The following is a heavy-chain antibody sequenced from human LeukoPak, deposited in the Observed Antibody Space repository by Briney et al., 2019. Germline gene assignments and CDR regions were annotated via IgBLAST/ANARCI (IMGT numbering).Heavy chain of an antibody. CDR3: VKGSASSRPYYFDY. CDR2: ISGSGGST. V-gene: IGHV3-23*01. CDR1: GFTFSSYA. D-gene: IGHD2-15*01. Sequence: ESGGSLRLSCAASGFTFSSYAMSWVRQAPGKGLEWVSAISGSGGSTYYADSVKGRFTISRDNSKNTLYLQMSSLRAEDTAVYYCVKGSASSRPYYFDYWGQGALVTVSS. J-gene: IGHJ4*02.